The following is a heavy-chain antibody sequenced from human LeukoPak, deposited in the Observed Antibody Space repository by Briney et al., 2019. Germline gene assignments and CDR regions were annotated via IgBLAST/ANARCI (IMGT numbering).Heavy chain of an antibody. Sequence: SETLSLTCTVSGGSISSYYWSWIRQPPRKGLEWIGYIYYSGSTNYNPSLKSRVTISVDTSKNQFSLKLSSVTAADTAVYYCARGGNYYDSSGPIDYWGQGTLVTVSS. CDR1: GGSISSYY. CDR2: IYYSGST. V-gene: IGHV4-59*01. CDR3: ARGGNYYDSSGPIDY. D-gene: IGHD3-22*01. J-gene: IGHJ4*02.